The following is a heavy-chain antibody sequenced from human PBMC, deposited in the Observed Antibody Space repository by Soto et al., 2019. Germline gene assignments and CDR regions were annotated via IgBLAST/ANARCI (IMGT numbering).Heavy chain of an antibody. CDR1: GGSVTSGRYY. V-gene: IGHV4-61*01. CDR3: AREANDYSDYARGYNWFDP. D-gene: IGHD4-17*01. CDR2: IFYTGST. Sequence: PSETLSLTCTASGGSVTSGRYYWSWIRQPPGKGLEWIGHIFYTGSTNYSPSLKSRVTISLDTSKNQFSLKLSSVTAADTAVYYCAREANDYSDYARGYNWFDPWGQGALVTVSS. J-gene: IGHJ5*02.